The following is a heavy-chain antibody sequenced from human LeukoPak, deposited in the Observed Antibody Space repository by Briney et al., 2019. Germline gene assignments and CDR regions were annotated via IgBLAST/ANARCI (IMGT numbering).Heavy chain of an antibody. Sequence: GGSLRLSCAASGFTFSSYAMHWVRQAPGKGLEWVAVISYDGSDKYYADSVKGRFTISRDNSKNTLYLQMNSLRAEDTAVYYCARGGSYFRRWFDPWGQGTLVTVSS. J-gene: IGHJ5*02. D-gene: IGHD3-10*02. CDR1: GFTFSSYA. CDR2: ISYDGSDK. V-gene: IGHV3-30*04. CDR3: ARGGSYFRRWFDP.